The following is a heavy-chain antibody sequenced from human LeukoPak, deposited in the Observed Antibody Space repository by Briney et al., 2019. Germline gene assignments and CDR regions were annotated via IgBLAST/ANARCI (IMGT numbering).Heavy chain of an antibody. V-gene: IGHV3-23*01. CDR3: AKGLDGSGSYSPLDY. J-gene: IGHJ4*02. CDR1: GLTFSTYA. Sequence: GRSLTLSCAPSGLTFSTYAMTSVRHAPRKGLELVSSISSDGGYTYYADFVKGRFTISRDNSNNTLYLLMNSMRAEDTAVYYCAKGLDGSGSYSPLDYWGQGTLVTVSS. D-gene: IGHD3-10*01. CDR2: ISSDGGYT.